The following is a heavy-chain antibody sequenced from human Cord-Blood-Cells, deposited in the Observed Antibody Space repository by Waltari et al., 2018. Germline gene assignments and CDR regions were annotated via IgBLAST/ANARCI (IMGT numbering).Heavy chain of an antibody. D-gene: IGHD2-2*01. V-gene: IGHV4-4*07. Sequence: QVQLQESGPGLVKPSETLSLTCTVSGGSISSYYWSWIRQPAGKGLEWIGRIYTSGSTNYNPSLKSRVTMSVDTSKNQFSLKLSSVNAADTAVYYCARDIVVVPAANWFDPWGQGTLVTVSS. J-gene: IGHJ5*02. CDR3: ARDIVVVPAANWFDP. CDR2: IYTSGST. CDR1: GGSISSYY.